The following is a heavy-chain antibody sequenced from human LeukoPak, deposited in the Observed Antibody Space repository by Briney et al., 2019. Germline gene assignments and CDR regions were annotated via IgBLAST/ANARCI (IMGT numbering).Heavy chain of an antibody. V-gene: IGHV4-38-2*02. D-gene: IGHD3-10*01. CDR2: IYHSGST. J-gene: IGHJ4*02. Sequence: PSETLSLTCTVAGYSISSGYYWGWIRQPPGKGLEWVGSIYHSGSTYYNPALKSRVTISVDTSKNQFSLKLSSVTAADTAVYYCARGGLLWFGELSGNHFDYWGQGTLVTVSS. CDR1: GYSISSGYY. CDR3: ARGGLLWFGELSGNHFDY.